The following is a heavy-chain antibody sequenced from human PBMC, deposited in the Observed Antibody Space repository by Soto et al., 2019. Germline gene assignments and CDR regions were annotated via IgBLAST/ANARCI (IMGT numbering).Heavy chain of an antibody. J-gene: IGHJ4*02. V-gene: IGHV1-18*01. Sequence: GASVKVSCKASGYTFTSYGISWVRQAPGQGLEWMGWISAYNGNTNYAQKLQGRVTMTTDTSTSTAYMELRSLRSDDTAVYYCARGPSPPGITGTTDYWGQGTLVTVSS. CDR1: GYTFTSYG. D-gene: IGHD1-7*01. CDR2: ISAYNGNT. CDR3: ARGPSPPGITGTTDY.